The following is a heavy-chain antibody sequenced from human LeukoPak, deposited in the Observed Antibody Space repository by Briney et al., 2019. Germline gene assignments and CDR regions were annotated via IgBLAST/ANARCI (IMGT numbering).Heavy chain of an antibody. Sequence: ASVKVSCKVSGNTLTDLSIHWVRQAPEKGLDWMGGFDPEDAEVIYAEKFQDRVTMTEDPSTDTAYLELSSLRSKDTAVYYCAAEGQWSLIHYFNSWGQGTLVTVSS. J-gene: IGHJ4*02. V-gene: IGHV1-24*01. CDR2: FDPEDAEV. CDR3: AAEGQWSLIHYFNS. CDR1: GNTLTDLS. D-gene: IGHD2-15*01.